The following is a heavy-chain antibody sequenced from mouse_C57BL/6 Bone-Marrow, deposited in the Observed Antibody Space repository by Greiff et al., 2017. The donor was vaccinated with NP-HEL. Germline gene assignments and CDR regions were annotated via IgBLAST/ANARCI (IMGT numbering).Heavy chain of an antibody. CDR3: ARPHYYGSSYYAMDY. CDR2: ISNGGGST. D-gene: IGHD1-1*01. V-gene: IGHV5-12*01. CDR1: GFTFSDYY. Sequence: EVHLVESGGGLVQPGGSLKLSCAASGFTFSDYYMYWVRQTPEKRLEWVAYISNGGGSTYYPDTVKGRFTISRDNAKNTLYLQMSRLKSEDTAMYYCARPHYYGSSYYAMDYWGQGTSVTVSP. J-gene: IGHJ4*01.